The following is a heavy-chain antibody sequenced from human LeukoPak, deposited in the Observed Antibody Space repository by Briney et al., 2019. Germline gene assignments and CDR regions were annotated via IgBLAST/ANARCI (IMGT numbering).Heavy chain of an antibody. CDR2: IYTSGST. CDR3: ARVVSGYNWFDP. CDR1: GGSISSYY. D-gene: IGHD1-1*01. V-gene: IGHV4-4*08. Sequence: SETLSLTCTVSGGSISSYYWSWIRQPPGKGLEWIGYIYTSGSTNYNPSLKSRVTMSVDTSKNQFSLKLSSVTAADTAVYYCARVVSGYNWFDPWGQGTLVTVSS. J-gene: IGHJ5*02.